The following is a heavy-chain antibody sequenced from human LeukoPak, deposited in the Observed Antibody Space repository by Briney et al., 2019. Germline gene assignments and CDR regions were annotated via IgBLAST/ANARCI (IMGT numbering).Heavy chain of an antibody. D-gene: IGHD3-22*01. CDR3: ARGGLITTDPFDY. CDR2: IYYSGST. V-gene: IGHV4-59*01. CDR1: GGSISSYY. J-gene: IGHJ4*02. Sequence: SETLSLTCTVSGGSISSYYWSWIRQPPGKGLEWIGYIYYSGSTNYNPSLKSRVTMSVDTSKNQFSLKLSSVTAADTAVYYCARGGLITTDPFDYWGQGTLVTVSS.